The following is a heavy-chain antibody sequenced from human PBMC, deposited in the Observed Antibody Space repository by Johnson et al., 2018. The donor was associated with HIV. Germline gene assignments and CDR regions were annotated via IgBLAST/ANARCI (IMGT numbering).Heavy chain of an antibody. CDR3: ARDRMRGATKDAFDI. V-gene: IGHV3-30-3*01. CDR2: ISYDGSNK. Sequence: QMQLVESGGGVVQPGRSLRLSCAASAFTFSSYAMHWVRQAPGKGLEWVAVISYDGSNKYYADSVNGRFTISRDNSKNTLYLQMNSLRAEDTAVYYCARDRMRGATKDAFDIWGQGTMVTVSS. CDR1: AFTFSSYA. D-gene: IGHD1-26*01. J-gene: IGHJ3*02.